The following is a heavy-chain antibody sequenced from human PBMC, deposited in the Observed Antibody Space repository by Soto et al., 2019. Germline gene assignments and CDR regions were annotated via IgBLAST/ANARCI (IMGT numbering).Heavy chain of an antibody. Sequence: SETLSLTCTVSGGSISSSSYYWGWIRQPPGKGLEWIGSIYYSGSTYYNPSLKSRVTMSVDTSKNQFSLKLSSVTAADTAVYYCARHSIVGATNWFDPWGQGTLVTVSS. D-gene: IGHD1-26*01. V-gene: IGHV4-39*01. J-gene: IGHJ5*02. CDR2: IYYSGST. CDR1: GGSISSSSYY. CDR3: ARHSIVGATNWFDP.